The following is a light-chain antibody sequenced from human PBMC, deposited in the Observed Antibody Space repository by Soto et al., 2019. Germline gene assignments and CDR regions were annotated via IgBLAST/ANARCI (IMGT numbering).Light chain of an antibody. CDR2: DIN. Sequence: QSALAQPASVSGSPGQSITISCTGTSSDVGNYIFVSWYRQHPGKAPKLMIYDINNRPSGVSNRFSGSKSGNTASLTISGLQAEDEADYYCVSYTTSASYVFGTGTKVT. J-gene: IGLJ1*01. CDR3: VSYTTSASYV. CDR1: SSDVGNYIF. V-gene: IGLV2-14*01.